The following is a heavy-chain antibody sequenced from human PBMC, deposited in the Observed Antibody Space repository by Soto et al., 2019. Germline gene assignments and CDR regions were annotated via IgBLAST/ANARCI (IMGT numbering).Heavy chain of an antibody. V-gene: IGHV3-23*01. CDR3: AKVLGTLDWNSSPEPYYFDY. CDR1: GFTVSSYA. D-gene: IGHD1-7*01. CDR2: ISGSGGST. Sequence: GGSLRLSCAASGFTVSSYAMSWVRQAPGKGLEWVSAISGSGGSTYYADSVKGRFTISRDNSKNTLYLQMNSLRAEDTAVYYCAKVLGTLDWNSSPEPYYFDYWGQGTLVTVSS. J-gene: IGHJ4*02.